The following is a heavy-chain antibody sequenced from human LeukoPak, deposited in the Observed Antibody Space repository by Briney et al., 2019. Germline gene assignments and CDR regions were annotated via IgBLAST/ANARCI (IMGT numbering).Heavy chain of an antibody. Sequence: ASVKVSCKASGFTFTAYHMHWVRQAPGQGLEWMGWINPNSGGTNYAQKFQGRVTMTRDTSISTAYMELSGLRSDDTAVYYCARGPHWDPHFDYWGQGTQVTVSS. CDR2: INPNSGGT. CDR3: ARGPHWDPHFDY. D-gene: IGHD7-27*01. J-gene: IGHJ4*02. CDR1: GFTFTAYH. V-gene: IGHV1-2*02.